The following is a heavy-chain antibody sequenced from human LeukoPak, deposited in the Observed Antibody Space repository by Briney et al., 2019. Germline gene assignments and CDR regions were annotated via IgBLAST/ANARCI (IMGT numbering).Heavy chain of an antibody. CDR3: AGFHYYGSGSYSPSSDY. D-gene: IGHD3-10*01. V-gene: IGHV3-21*01. CDR2: ISSSSSHI. CDR1: RFTLSSFS. Sequence: GGSLRLSCAASRFTLSSFSMNWVRQAPGKGLEWVSSISSSSSHIYYANSVKGRFTISRHHAKKSLYLKMNSLRVEDTAVYYCAGFHYYGSGSYSPSSDYWGQGTLVTVSS. J-gene: IGHJ4*02.